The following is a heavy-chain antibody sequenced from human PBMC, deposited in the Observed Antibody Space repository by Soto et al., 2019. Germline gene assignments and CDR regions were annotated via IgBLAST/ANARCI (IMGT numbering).Heavy chain of an antibody. CDR3: ARQRFLEWLFFFDY. CDR1: GYTFTSYG. Sequence: ASVKVSCNASGYTFTSYGISWVRQAPGQGLEWMGWISAYNGNTNYAQKLQGRVTMTTDTSTSTAYMELRNLGSDDTAMYYCARQRFLEWLFFFDYWGQGTLVTVSS. V-gene: IGHV1-18*01. J-gene: IGHJ4*02. CDR2: ISAYNGNT. D-gene: IGHD3-3*01.